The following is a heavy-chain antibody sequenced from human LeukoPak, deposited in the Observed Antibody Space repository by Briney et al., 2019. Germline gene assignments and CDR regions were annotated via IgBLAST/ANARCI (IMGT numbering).Heavy chain of an antibody. V-gene: IGHV3-20*04. Sequence: GGSLRLSCAASGFTFDDYGMSWVRQAPGKGLEWVSGINWNGGSTGYADSVKGRFTISRDNSKNTLYLQMNSLRAEDTAVYYCARDGVGWIQLWNYAYYFDYWGQGTLVTVSS. D-gene: IGHD5-18*01. CDR2: INWNGGST. J-gene: IGHJ4*02. CDR1: GFTFDDYG. CDR3: ARDGVGWIQLWNYAYYFDY.